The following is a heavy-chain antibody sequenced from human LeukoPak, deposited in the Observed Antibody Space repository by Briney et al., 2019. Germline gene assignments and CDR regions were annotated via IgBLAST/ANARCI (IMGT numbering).Heavy chain of an antibody. CDR3: ARLVRQVGANSRRELGLSVGAFDI. CDR2: IYPGDSDT. D-gene: IGHD1-26*01. V-gene: IGHV5-51*01. J-gene: IGHJ3*02. CDR1: GYSFTSYW. Sequence: GESLKISCKGSGYSFTSYWIGWVRQMPGKGLEWMGIIYPGDSDTRYSPSFQGQVTISADKSISTAYLQWSSLRASDTAMYHCARLVRQVGANSRRELGLSVGAFDIWGQGTMVTVSS.